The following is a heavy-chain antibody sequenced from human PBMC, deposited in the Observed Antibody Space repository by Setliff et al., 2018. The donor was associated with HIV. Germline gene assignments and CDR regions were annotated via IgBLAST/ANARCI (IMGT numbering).Heavy chain of an antibody. CDR2: IYYSGST. D-gene: IGHD3-16*01. J-gene: IGHJ5*02. CDR3: VRRGPHGPDLGYKAEGIDP. Sequence: NPSETLSLTCTVPGGSISSSSYYWGWIRQPPGKGLEWIGSIYYSGSTYYNPSLKRRLTISRDTSKNQISLRLTSVTAADTAVYYCVRRGPHGPDLGYKAEGIDPWGQGVLVTVSS. V-gene: IGHV4-39*01. CDR1: GGSISSSSYY.